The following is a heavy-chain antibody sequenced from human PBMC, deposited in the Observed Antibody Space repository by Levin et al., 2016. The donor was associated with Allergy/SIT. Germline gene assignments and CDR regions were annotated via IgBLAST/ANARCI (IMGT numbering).Heavy chain of an antibody. V-gene: IGHV3-23*01. Sequence: WIRQPPGKGLEWVSAISGSGGSTYYADSVKGRFTISRDNSKNTLYLQMNSLRAEDTAVYYCARDGSSSWSYYYYYYYMDVWGKGTTVTVSS. CDR2: ISGSGGST. J-gene: IGHJ6*03. D-gene: IGHD6-13*01. CDR3: ARDGSSSWSYYYYYYYMDV.